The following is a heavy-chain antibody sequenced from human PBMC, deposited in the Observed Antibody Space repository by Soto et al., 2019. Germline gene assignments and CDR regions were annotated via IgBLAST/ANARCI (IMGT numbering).Heavy chain of an antibody. Sequence: RGCLRLSCAASGFTFSSYASSCVRQAPGKGLEWVSAISGSGGSTYYADSVKGRFTISRDNSKNTLYLQMNSLRAEDTAVYYCAKDEPGSYYPYYFDYWGQGTLVTVSS. CDR2: ISGSGGST. D-gene: IGHD1-26*01. J-gene: IGHJ4*02. V-gene: IGHV3-23*01. CDR3: AKDEPGSYYPYYFDY. CDR1: GFTFSSYA.